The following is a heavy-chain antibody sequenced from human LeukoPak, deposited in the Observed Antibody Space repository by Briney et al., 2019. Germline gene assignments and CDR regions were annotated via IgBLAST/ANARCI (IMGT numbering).Heavy chain of an antibody. D-gene: IGHD4-23*01. J-gene: IGHJ3*02. Sequence: SETLSLTCTVSGGSISSGGYYWSWIRQHLGKGLEWIGYIYYSGSTYYNPSLKSRVTISVDTSKNQFSLKLSSVTAADTAVYYCASPRIDYGGNSVAFDIWGQGTMVTASS. CDR2: IYYSGST. CDR1: GGSISSGGYY. V-gene: IGHV4-31*03. CDR3: ASPRIDYGGNSVAFDI.